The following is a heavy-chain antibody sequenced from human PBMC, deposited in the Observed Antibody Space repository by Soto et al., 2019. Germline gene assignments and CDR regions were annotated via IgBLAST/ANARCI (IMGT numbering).Heavy chain of an antibody. CDR1: GFTFSSFA. D-gene: IGHD4-17*01. CDR3: AKGTAVTTGDMAY. V-gene: IGHV3-23*01. J-gene: IGHJ4*02. Sequence: EVQLLESGGGLVQHGGSLRLSCAASGFTFSSFAMTWVRQAPGKGLEWVSSLTGSGDSTYYADSVKGRFTISRDNSKNTLYLQMNSLRADDTALYYCAKGTAVTTGDMAYWGQGTLVTVSS. CDR2: LTGSGDST.